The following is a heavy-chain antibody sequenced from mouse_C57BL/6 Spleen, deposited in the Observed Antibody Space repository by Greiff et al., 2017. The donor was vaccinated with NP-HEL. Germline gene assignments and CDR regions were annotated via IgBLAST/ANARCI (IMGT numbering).Heavy chain of an antibody. CDR1: GYTFTDYN. CDR3: ARWGVLRGFAY. J-gene: IGHJ3*01. V-gene: IGHV1-22*01. CDR2: INPNNGGT. Sequence: EVQLQQSGPELVKPGASVKMSSKASGYTFTDYNMHWVKQSHGKSLEWIGYINPNNGGTSYNQKFKGKATLTVNKSSSTAYMELRSLTSEDSAVYYCARWGVLRGFAYWGQGTLVTVSA.